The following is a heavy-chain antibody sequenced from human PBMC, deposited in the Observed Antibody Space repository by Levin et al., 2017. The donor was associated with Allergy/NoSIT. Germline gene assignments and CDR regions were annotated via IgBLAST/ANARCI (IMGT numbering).Heavy chain of an antibody. CDR3: VGSIRPQHDAFDI. CDR2: IYYSGST. V-gene: IGHV4-39*02. CDR1: GGSISSSSYY. D-gene: IGHD3-10*01. J-gene: IGHJ3*02. Sequence: GSLRLSCTVSGGSISSSSYYWGWIRQPPGKGLEWIGTIYYSGSTYYNPSLKSRVTISVDTSKNHFSLKLSSVTAADTAVYYCVGSIRPQHDAFDIWGQGTMVTVSS.